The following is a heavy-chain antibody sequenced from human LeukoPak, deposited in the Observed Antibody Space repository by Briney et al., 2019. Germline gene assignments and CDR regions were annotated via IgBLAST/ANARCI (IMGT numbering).Heavy chain of an antibody. CDR1: GFTFSSYG. CDR2: ISYDGSNK. CDR3: AKDRAAGPPIDY. V-gene: IGHV3-30*18. J-gene: IGHJ4*02. D-gene: IGHD6-13*01. Sequence: PGGSLRLSCVGSGFTFSSYGMHWVRQAPGRGVGWVAVISYDGSNKYYADSVKDRFTISRDNSKNTLYLQMNSLRAEDTAVYYCAKDRAAGPPIDYWGQGTLVTVSP.